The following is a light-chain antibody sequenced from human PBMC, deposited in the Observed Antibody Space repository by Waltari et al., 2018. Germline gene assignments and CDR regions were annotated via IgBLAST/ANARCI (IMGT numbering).Light chain of an antibody. CDR1: QSVSNY. J-gene: IGKJ5*01. V-gene: IGKV3-11*01. Sequence: EIVLTQSPGTLSLSPGERATLSCRASQSVSNYLAWYQQKPGQAPRLRIHDASNRATGIPARFSGSGSGTDFTLTISILEPEDFAIYYCQQRSNWPITFGQGTRLEIK. CDR3: QQRSNWPIT. CDR2: DAS.